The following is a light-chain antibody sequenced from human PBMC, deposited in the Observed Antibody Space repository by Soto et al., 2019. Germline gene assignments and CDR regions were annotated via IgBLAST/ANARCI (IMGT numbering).Light chain of an antibody. CDR2: EVS. J-gene: IGLJ1*01. V-gene: IGLV2-14*01. CDR3: SSHTITNTGL. CDR1: STHIGSSNF. Sequence: QAVVPQPASVSGSPGQSITISCTGTSTHIGSSNFVSWYQQHPGKAPQLIIYEVSNRPSGVSDRFSGSKSGDTASLTISGLQAEDEADYYCSSHTITNTGLFGTGTKLTVL.